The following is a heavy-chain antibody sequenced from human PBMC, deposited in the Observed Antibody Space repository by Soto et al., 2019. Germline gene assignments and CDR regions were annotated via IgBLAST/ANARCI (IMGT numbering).Heavy chain of an antibody. CDR1: GYTFSNYY. Sequence: QVQLVQSGAEVKKAGASVKVSCKASGYTFSNYYIQWMRQAPGQGLEWMGWIYSNSGGTNYAQKFHGRVTMTRDTSINTAYMEISGLTSDDTAVYYCARGIVATAIDYWGQGTLVTVSS. D-gene: IGHD5-12*01. V-gene: IGHV1-2*02. J-gene: IGHJ4*02. CDR3: ARGIVATAIDY. CDR2: IYSNSGGT.